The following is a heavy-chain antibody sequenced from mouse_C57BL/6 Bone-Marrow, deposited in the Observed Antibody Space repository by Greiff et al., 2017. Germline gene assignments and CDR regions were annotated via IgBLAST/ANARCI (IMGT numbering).Heavy chain of an antibody. CDR1: GYTFTGYW. CDR3: ARDLY. CDR2: ILPGRGST. V-gene: IGHV1-9*01. J-gene: IGHJ2*01. Sequence: VQLQQSGAEMMKTGASVTLSCKATGYTFTGYWIEWVKQRPGHGLEWIGEILPGRGSTNYNETVKGKATFTADTSSKTAYMQLSSLTTEDSAIYYCARDLYWGQGTTLTVTA.